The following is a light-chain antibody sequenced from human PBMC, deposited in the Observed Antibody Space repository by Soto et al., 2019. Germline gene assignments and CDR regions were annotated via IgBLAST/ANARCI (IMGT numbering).Light chain of an antibody. CDR1: QDISNY. J-gene: IGKJ5*01. V-gene: IGKV1-33*01. Sequence: DSQITQSPSYLSASVGDRVTITCQASQDISNYLNWYQQKPGKAPKLLIYDASNLETGVPSRFSGSGSGTDFTLTISNLQPEDFATYYCQQLNAYPLTFGQGTRLEIK. CDR3: QQLNAYPLT. CDR2: DAS.